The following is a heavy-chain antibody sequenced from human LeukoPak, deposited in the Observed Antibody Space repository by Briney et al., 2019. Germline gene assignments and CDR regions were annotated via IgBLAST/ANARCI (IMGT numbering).Heavy chain of an antibody. Sequence: PGGSLILSCAASGFTFSDYFMNWIRQPPGKGLEWISYISPSSSFTNYADSVKGRFTISRDNTKNSLYLQMNSLRAEDTAVYFCARSGYSGYDPDYWGQGTLVTVSS. D-gene: IGHD5-12*01. CDR2: ISPSSSFT. J-gene: IGHJ4*02. CDR1: GFTFSDYF. V-gene: IGHV3-11*06. CDR3: ARSGYSGYDPDY.